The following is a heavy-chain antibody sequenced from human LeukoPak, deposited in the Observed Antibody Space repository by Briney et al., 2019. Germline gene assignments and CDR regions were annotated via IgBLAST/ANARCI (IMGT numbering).Heavy chain of an antibody. D-gene: IGHD2-2*01. CDR3: AVVPALTATLDY. Sequence: SETLSLTCTVSGGSISSSSYYWGWIRQPPGKGLEWIGSIYYSGSTYYNPSLKSRVTISVDTSKNQFSLKLSSVTAADTAVYYCAVVPALTATLDYWGQGTLVTVSS. V-gene: IGHV4-39*01. CDR1: GGSISSSSYY. J-gene: IGHJ4*02. CDR2: IYYSGST.